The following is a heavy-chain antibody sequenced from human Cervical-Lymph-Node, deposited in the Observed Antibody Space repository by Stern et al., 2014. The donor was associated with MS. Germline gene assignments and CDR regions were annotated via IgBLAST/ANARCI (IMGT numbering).Heavy chain of an antibody. CDR1: GGTFSSYA. Sequence: VHLVESGAEVKKPGSSVKVSCKASGGTFSSYAISWVRQAPGQGLEWMGGIIPIFGTANYAQKFQGRVTITADESTSAAYMELSSLRSEDTAVYYCARGYYYGSGSYSYWGQGTLVTVSS. J-gene: IGHJ4*02. CDR3: ARGYYYGSGSYSY. CDR2: IIPIFGTA. D-gene: IGHD3-10*01. V-gene: IGHV1-69*01.